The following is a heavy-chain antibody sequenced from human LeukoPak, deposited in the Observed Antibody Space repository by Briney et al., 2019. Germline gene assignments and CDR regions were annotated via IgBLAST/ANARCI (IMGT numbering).Heavy chain of an antibody. CDR3: ARDSRRYCSGGSCYSYFDH. D-gene: IGHD2-15*01. V-gene: IGHV3-30-3*01. CDR2: ISYDGSNK. CDR1: GFTFSSYA. Sequence: GSLRLSCAASGFTFSSYAMHWVRQAPGKGLEWVAVISYDGSNKYYADSVKGRFTISRDNSKNTLYLQMNSLRAEDTAVYYCARDSRRYCSGGSCYSYFDHWGQGTLVTVSS. J-gene: IGHJ4*02.